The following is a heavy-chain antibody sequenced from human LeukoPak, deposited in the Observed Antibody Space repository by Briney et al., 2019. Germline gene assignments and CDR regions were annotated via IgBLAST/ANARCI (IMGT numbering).Heavy chain of an antibody. CDR3: ARGQGYESYYYMDV. D-gene: IGHD2-2*01. Sequence: GGSLRLSCAASGFTFSSYEMNWVRQAPGKGLEWVSYISSSGSTIYYADSVKGRFTISRDNAKNSLYLQMNSLRAEDTAVFYCARGQGYESYYYMDVWGKGTTVSVSS. CDR2: ISSSGSTI. V-gene: IGHV3-48*03. CDR1: GFTFSSYE. J-gene: IGHJ6*03.